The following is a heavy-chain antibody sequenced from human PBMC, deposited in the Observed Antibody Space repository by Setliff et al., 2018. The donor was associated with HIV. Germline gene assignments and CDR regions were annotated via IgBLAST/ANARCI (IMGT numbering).Heavy chain of an antibody. J-gene: IGHJ4*02. CDR1: GDSISDTTYY. D-gene: IGHD2-2*01. CDR2: IYHSGST. Sequence: SETLSLTCSVSGDSISDTTYYWGWIRQPPGKGLEWIGNIYHSGSTLYKPSLKSRVTMSVDTSKNQFSLQLSSVTAADTAVYYCARQILNRDIVVVPAADYWGQGTLVTVSS. CDR3: ARQILNRDIVVVPAADY. V-gene: IGHV4-39*01.